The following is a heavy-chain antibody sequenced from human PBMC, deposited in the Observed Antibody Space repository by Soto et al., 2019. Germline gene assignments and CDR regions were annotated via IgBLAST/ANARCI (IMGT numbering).Heavy chain of an antibody. CDR3: ARDLPSITIFGVVTNNWFDP. J-gene: IGHJ5*02. V-gene: IGHV1-69*06. D-gene: IGHD3-3*01. Sequence: ASVKVSCKASGGTFSSYAISWVRQAPGQGLEWMGGIIPIFGTANYAQKFQGRVTITADKSTSTAYMELSSLRSEDTAVYYCARDLPSITIFGVVTNNWFDPWGQGTLVTVSS. CDR2: IIPIFGTA. CDR1: GGTFSSYA.